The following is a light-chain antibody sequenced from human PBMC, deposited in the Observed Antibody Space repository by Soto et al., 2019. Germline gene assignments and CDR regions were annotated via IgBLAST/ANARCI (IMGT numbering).Light chain of an antibody. CDR2: KAS. J-gene: IGKJ1*01. Sequence: DIPLTQSPSTLSASVGDRVTITCRASQSLGSWLAWYQQKPGKAPTLLIYKASSLETGVPSRFSGSGSGTEFTLTITSLQPDDFAVYYCQQYNSYSRTFGQGTKVEIK. CDR3: QQYNSYSRT. V-gene: IGKV1-5*03. CDR1: QSLGSW.